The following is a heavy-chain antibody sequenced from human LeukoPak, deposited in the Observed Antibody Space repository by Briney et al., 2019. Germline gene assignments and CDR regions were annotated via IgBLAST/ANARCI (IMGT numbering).Heavy chain of an antibody. J-gene: IGHJ4*02. Sequence: GGSLRLSCAAAGFTFSHYGMHWVRQAPGQGLEWVAVIWPDGTNTYYAASVKGRFTISRDDSDKTVYLQMNSLRPEDTGVYYCARDAQRGFDYSNSLRYWGQGTPVAVST. V-gene: IGHV3-33*01. CDR3: ARDAQRGFDYSNSLRY. CDR2: IWPDGTNT. D-gene: IGHD4-11*01. CDR1: GFTFSHYG.